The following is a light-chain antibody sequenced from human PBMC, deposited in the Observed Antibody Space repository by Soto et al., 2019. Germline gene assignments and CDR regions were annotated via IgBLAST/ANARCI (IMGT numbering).Light chain of an antibody. CDR1: SSDVGTYNL. J-gene: IGLJ1*01. CDR2: EVS. CDR3: CSYAAGNTYV. V-gene: IGLV2-23*02. Sequence: QSALTQPASVSGSSGQSITISCTGTSSDVGTYNLVSWYQQHPGKAPKLMIYEVSKWPSGVSNRFSGSKSGNTASLTISGLQAEDEADYYCCSYAAGNTYVFGTGTKLTVL.